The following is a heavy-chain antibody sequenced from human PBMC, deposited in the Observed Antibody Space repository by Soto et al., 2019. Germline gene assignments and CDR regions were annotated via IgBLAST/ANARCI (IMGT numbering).Heavy chain of an antibody. CDR2: VSGSRNDGIT. J-gene: IGHJ4*02. CDR3: AKDPTDYGDNY. V-gene: IGHV3-23*01. Sequence: GGSLRLSCAASGFSFSNYAMNWVRQAPGKGLELVSFVSGSRNDGITRYVDSVKGRFTISRENSKNTLYLQMSSLRAEDTAVYYCAKDPTDYGDNYWGQGTRVTGSS. D-gene: IGHD4-17*01. CDR1: GFSFSNYA.